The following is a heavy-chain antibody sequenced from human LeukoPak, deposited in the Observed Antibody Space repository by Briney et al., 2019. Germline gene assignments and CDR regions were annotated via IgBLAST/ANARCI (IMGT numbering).Heavy chain of an antibody. D-gene: IGHD3-10*01. V-gene: IGHV5-51*01. Sequence: PGESLKISCKGSGYSFSSYWIAWVRQMPGKGLEWMGIIYPGDSGTTYSPSFQGQVTISADKSISTAYLQWNSLKASDTAMYFCARRRSSTLIDYWGQGTLVTVSS. CDR3: ARRRSSTLIDY. CDR2: IYPGDSGT. CDR1: GYSFSSYW. J-gene: IGHJ4*02.